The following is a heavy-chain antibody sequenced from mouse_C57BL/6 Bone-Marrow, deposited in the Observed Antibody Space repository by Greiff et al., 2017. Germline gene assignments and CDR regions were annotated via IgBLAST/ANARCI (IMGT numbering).Heavy chain of an antibody. V-gene: IGHV1-9*01. D-gene: IGHD1-1*01. CDR2: ILPGSGCT. Sequence: QVQLQQSGAELMKPGASVKLSCKATGYTFTGYWISWVRQTPGHGLEWIGEILPGSGCTYYPENFKGKSTFTAETSSNTAYMQLSCLATEDSAIDCCARADCCGSDDMDYWGKGTSVTVSS. CDR1: GYTFTGYW. CDR3: ARADCCGSDDMDY. J-gene: IGHJ4*01.